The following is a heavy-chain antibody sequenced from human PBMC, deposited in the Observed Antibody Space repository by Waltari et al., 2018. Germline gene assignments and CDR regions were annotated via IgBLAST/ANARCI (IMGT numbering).Heavy chain of an antibody. CDR2: IYYSGST. V-gene: IGHV4-31*11. D-gene: IGHD3-10*01. J-gene: IGHJ4*02. CDR1: GYPISTGYY. Sequence: QVQLQESGPGLGMPSETLSLTCAVSGYPISTGYYWSWIRQHPGKGLEWIGYIYYSGSTYYNPSLKSRVTIAVDTSKNQFSLKLSSVTAADTAVYYCAAYGSGSFHLDYWGQGTLVTVSS. CDR3: AAYGSGSFHLDY.